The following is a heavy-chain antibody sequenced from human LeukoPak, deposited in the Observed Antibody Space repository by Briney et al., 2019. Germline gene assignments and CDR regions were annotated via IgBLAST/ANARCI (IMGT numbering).Heavy chain of an antibody. CDR3: ARLGHYYGSRSHPYYYYGMDV. Sequence: SETLSLTCTVSGGSISSYYWSWIRQPPGKGLEGMGYIYYSGSTNYNPSLKSGVTISVDTSKNQFSLKLSSVTAAHTAVYYCARLGHYYGSRSHPYYYYGMDVWGQGTTVTVSS. CDR2: IYYSGST. V-gene: IGHV4-59*08. D-gene: IGHD3-10*01. CDR1: GGSISSYY. J-gene: IGHJ6*02.